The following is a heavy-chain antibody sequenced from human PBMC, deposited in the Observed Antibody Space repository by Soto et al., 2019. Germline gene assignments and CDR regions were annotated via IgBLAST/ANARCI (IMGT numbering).Heavy chain of an antibody. D-gene: IGHD3-16*01. Sequence: QVQLVQSGAEVKKTGSSVKVSCKTSGGTFSTFGISWVRQAPGQGLEWMGGIIPFFGTAEYSQKFEDRITNTADESTNTVYMDLRSLTSDDTAIYYCARTAPMDAGDKYYYDFWGQGALVTVSS. CDR3: ARTAPMDAGDKYYYDF. CDR1: GGTFSTFG. J-gene: IGHJ4*02. V-gene: IGHV1-69*01. CDR2: IIPFFGTA.